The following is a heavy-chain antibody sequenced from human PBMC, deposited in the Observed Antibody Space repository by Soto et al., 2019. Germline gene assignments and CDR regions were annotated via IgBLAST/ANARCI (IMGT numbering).Heavy chain of an antibody. CDR3: ARDRYSYYDFWSGSLPYYYYGMDV. CDR1: GFTFSSYW. CDR2: IKQDGSEK. V-gene: IGHV3-7*01. D-gene: IGHD3-3*01. J-gene: IGHJ6*02. Sequence: PGGSLRLSCAASGFTFSSYWMSWVRQAPGKGLEWVANIKQDGSEKYYVDSVKGRFTISRDNAKNSLYLQMNSLRAEDTAVYYCARDRYSYYDFWSGSLPYYYYGMDVWGQGTMVTVSS.